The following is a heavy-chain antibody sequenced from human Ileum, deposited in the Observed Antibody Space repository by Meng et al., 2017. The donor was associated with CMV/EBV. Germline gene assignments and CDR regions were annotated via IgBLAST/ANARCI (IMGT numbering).Heavy chain of an antibody. CDR1: GFTFSSYE. CDR3: ATDWYSSGWYPTLLNY. CDR2: IRYDGSYK. Sequence: GESLKISCAASGFTFSSYEMNWVRQAPGKGLEWVAFIRYDGSYKYYVDSVRGRFTISRDNSRNTLDLQMDSLRPEDTAVYCCATDWYSSGWYPTLLNYWGQGTLVTVSS. D-gene: IGHD6-19*01. J-gene: IGHJ4*02. V-gene: IGHV3-30*02.